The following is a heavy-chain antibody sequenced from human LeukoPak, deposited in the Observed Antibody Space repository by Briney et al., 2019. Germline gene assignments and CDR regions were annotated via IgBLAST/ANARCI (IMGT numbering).Heavy chain of an antibody. J-gene: IGHJ6*03. Sequence: SETLSLTCTVSGGSLSSYYWSWIRQPPGKGLEWIGYIYYSESTNYNPSLKSRVTISVDTSKNQFSLKLSSVTAADPAVYYCARVRGYSYGPYYYYYYMDVWGKGTTVTVSS. CDR2: IYYSEST. V-gene: IGHV4-59*01. D-gene: IGHD5-18*01. CDR1: GGSLSSYY. CDR3: ARVRGYSYGPYYYYYYMDV.